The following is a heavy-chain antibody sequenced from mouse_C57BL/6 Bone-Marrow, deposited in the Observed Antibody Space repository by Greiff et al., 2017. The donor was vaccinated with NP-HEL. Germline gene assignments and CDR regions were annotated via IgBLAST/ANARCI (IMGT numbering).Heavy chain of an antibody. CDR3: ARAHYGSSYDWYFDV. CDR2: IYPGSGST. CDR1: GYTFTSYW. D-gene: IGHD1-1*01. V-gene: IGHV1-55*01. Sequence: QVQLQQPGAELVKPGASVKMSCKASGYTFTSYWITWVKQRPGQGLEWIGDIYPGSGSTNYIEKFKSKATLTVDTSSSTAYMQLSSLTSEDSAVYYCARAHYGSSYDWYFDVWGTGTTVTVSS. J-gene: IGHJ1*03.